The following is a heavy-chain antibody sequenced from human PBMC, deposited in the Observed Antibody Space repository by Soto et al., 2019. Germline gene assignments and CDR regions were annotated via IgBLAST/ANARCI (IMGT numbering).Heavy chain of an antibody. CDR1: GYTFTGYY. Sequence: ASVKVSCKASGYTFTGYYMHWVRQAPGQGLEWMGWINPNSGGTNYAQKFQGRVTMTRDTSISTAYMELSRLRSDDTAVYYCARGVVDIVLMVYAHTDAFDIWGQGTMVT. CDR3: ARGVVDIVLMVYAHTDAFDI. V-gene: IGHV1-2*02. J-gene: IGHJ3*02. D-gene: IGHD2-8*01. CDR2: INPNSGGT.